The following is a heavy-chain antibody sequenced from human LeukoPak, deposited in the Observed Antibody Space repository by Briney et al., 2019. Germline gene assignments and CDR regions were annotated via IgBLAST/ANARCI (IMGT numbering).Heavy chain of an antibody. CDR2: IISIFGTA. CDR3: ARVVQLWLRNYYYYYMDV. J-gene: IGHJ6*03. CDR1: GGTFSSYA. D-gene: IGHD5-18*01. Sequence: SVKVSCKASGGTFSSYAISWVRQAPGQGLEWMGGIISIFGTANYAQKFQGRVTITADKSTSTAYMELSSLRSEDTAVYYCARVVQLWLRNYYYYYMDVWGKGTTVTVSS. V-gene: IGHV1-69*06.